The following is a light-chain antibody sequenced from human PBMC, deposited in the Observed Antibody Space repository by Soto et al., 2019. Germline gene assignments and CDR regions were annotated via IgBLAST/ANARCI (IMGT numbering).Light chain of an antibody. Sequence: VLTQPPSVSGAPGQRVTISCTGSSSNIGAGYDVHWYQQLPGTAPKLLIYGNSNRPSGVPDRFSGSKSGTSASLAITGLQAEDEADYYCQSYDSSLSGVVFGGGTQLTVL. V-gene: IGLV1-40*01. J-gene: IGLJ2*01. CDR2: GNS. CDR3: QSYDSSLSGVV. CDR1: SSNIGAGYD.